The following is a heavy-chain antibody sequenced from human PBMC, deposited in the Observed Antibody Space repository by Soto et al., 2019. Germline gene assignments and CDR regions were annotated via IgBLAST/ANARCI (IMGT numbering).Heavy chain of an antibody. J-gene: IGHJ3*02. CDR2: INPDGGGT. CDR3: ARARSVIVVVIRDAFDI. CDR1: GYTFTDYY. D-gene: IGHD3-22*01. V-gene: IGHV1-2*02. Sequence: ASVKVSCKASGYTFTDYYIHWVRQAPGQGLEWVGWINPDGGGTNLAQRFQGRVTMTSDTSTSTVYMELSSLRSEDTAVYYCARARSVIVVVIRDAFDIWGQGTMVTVSS.